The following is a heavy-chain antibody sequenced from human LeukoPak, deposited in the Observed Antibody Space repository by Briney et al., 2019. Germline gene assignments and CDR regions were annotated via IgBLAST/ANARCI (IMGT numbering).Heavy chain of an antibody. CDR2: INPNSGGT. Sequence: ASVKVSCKASGYTFTGYYMRWVRQAPGQGLEWMGWINPNSGGTNYAQKFQGRVTMTRDTSISTAYMELSRLRSDDTAVYYCARDLGSGSYYGRGYYYYMDVWGKGTTVTISS. CDR3: ARDLGSGSYYGRGYYYYMDV. J-gene: IGHJ6*03. V-gene: IGHV1-2*02. CDR1: GYTFTGYY. D-gene: IGHD3-10*01.